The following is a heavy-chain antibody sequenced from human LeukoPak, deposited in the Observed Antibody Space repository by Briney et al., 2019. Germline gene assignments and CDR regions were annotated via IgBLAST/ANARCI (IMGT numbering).Heavy chain of an antibody. J-gene: IGHJ2*01. CDR1: GYTFTGYY. CDR2: INPNSGGT. D-gene: IGHD3-10*01. Sequence: ASVKVSCKASGYTFTGYYMHWVRQAPGQGLEWMGWINPNSGGTNYAQNFQGRVTMTRDTSISTVYMELSRLRSDDTAVFYCARVSAMSFGSGTYLPNWYFDFWGRGTLVIVSS. V-gene: IGHV1-2*02. CDR3: ARVSAMSFGSGTYLPNWYFDF.